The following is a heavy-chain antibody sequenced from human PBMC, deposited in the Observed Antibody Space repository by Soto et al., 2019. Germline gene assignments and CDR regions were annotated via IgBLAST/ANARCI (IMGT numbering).Heavy chain of an antibody. CDR2: INTGNGNT. D-gene: IGHD4-17*01. CDR3: ARAHGNGYYYGMDV. V-gene: IGHV1-3*04. CDR1: GYTFTSYA. J-gene: IGHJ6*02. Sequence: ASVKVSCKASGYTFTSYAMHWVRQAPGQRLEWMGWINTGNGNTKYSQKFQGRVTITRDTSASTAYMELSSLRSEDTAVYYCARAHGNGYYYGMDVWGQGTTVTVSS.